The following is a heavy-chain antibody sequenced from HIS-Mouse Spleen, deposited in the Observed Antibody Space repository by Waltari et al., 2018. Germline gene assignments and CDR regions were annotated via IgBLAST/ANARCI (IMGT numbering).Heavy chain of an antibody. J-gene: IGHJ4*02. D-gene: IGHD1-26*01. Sequence: EVQLVESGGGLVQPGGSLRLSCAASGFTFSGYSMHWVRQAPGKGLEWVSYISSSSSTIYYADSVKGRFTISRDNAKNSLYLQMNSLRAEDTAVYYCARGPYIVGATTGIDYWGQGTLVTVSS. CDR1: GFTFSGYS. CDR3: ARGPYIVGATTGIDY. CDR2: ISSSSSTI. V-gene: IGHV3-48*01.